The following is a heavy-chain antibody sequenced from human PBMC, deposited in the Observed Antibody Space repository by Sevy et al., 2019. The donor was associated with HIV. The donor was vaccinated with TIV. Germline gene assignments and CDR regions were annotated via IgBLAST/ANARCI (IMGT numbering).Heavy chain of an antibody. CDR2: MNPNSSDT. Sequence: ASVKVSCKASGYTFTGYYMNWVRQAPGQGLEWMGWMNPNSSDTQYSEKFQGRVTMTRDTSISTAYIQLSSLRSDDTAVYYCARDFLAVTSIPSDAFDIWGQGTMVTVSS. J-gene: IGHJ3*02. D-gene: IGHD2-21*02. V-gene: IGHV1-2*02. CDR3: ARDFLAVTSIPSDAFDI. CDR1: GYTFTGYY.